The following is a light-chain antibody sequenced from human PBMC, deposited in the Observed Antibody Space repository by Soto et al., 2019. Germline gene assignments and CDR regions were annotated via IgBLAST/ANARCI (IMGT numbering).Light chain of an antibody. J-gene: IGKJ3*01. Sequence: DLQMTQSPSSLSASVGARVTITCRASENIGSHLNWYQQKPGQAPKALIYAVSSLQSGVPSRFRGSGSGTDFTLTISSLQPEDIATYYCQQSYSAPQFTFGPGTNVHIK. CDR1: ENIGSH. CDR2: AVS. CDR3: QQSYSAPQFT. V-gene: IGKV1-39*01.